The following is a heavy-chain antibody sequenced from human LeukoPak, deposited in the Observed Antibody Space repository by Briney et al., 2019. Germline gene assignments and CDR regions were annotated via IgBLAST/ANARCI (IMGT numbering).Heavy chain of an antibody. Sequence: SVKVSCKASGGTFSSYTISWVRQAPGQGLEWMGRIILILGIANYAQKFQGRVTITADKSTSTAYMELSSLRSEDTAVYYCARAPKAYGRVYYFDYWGQGTLVTVSS. V-gene: IGHV1-69*02. J-gene: IGHJ4*02. CDR1: GGTFSSYT. CDR2: IILILGIA. CDR3: ARAPKAYGRVYYFDY. D-gene: IGHD4-17*01.